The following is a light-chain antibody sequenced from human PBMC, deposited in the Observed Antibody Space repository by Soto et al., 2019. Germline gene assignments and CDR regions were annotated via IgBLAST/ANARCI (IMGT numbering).Light chain of an antibody. CDR3: QQYNSYPVT. V-gene: IGKV1-8*01. CDR1: QDIGTY. J-gene: IGKJ2*01. CDR2: DAS. Sequence: AIRMTQSPSSFSASTGDRVSITCRATQDIGTYLAWYQQIPGKAPKLLIYDASNLQSGVPSRFSGSGSGTEFTLTISSLQPDDFATYYCQQYNSYPVTFGQGTKLEIK.